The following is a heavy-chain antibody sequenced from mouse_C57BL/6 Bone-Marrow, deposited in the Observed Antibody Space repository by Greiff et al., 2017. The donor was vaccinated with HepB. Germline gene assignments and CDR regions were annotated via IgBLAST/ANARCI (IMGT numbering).Heavy chain of an antibody. CDR1: GYTFTSYW. J-gene: IGHJ3*01. D-gene: IGHD2-4*01. CDR3: ARDYDKTWFAY. CDR2: IDPNSGGT. Sequence: QVQLQQPGAELVKPGASVKLSCKASGYTFTSYWMHWVKQRPGRGLGWIGRIDPNSGGTKYNEKVKRKATLTVDKPSSSAYMQLSSLTSEDSAVYYCARDYDKTWFAYWGQGTLVTVSA. V-gene: IGHV1-72*01.